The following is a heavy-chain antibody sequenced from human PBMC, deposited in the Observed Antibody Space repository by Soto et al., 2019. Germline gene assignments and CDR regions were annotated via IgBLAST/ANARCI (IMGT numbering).Heavy chain of an antibody. V-gene: IGHV3-30-3*01. Sequence: GGSLRLSCAASGFTFSSYAMHWVRQAPGKGLEWVAVISYDGSNKYYADSVKGRFTISRDNSKNTLYLQMNSLRAEDTAVYYCARESYGYSPPYYFDYWGQGTLVTVSS. CDR2: ISYDGSNK. CDR1: GFTFSSYA. CDR3: ARESYGYSPPYYFDY. J-gene: IGHJ4*02. D-gene: IGHD5-18*01.